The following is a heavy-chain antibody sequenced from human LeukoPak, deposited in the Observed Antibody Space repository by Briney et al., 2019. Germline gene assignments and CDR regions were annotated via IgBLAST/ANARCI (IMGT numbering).Heavy chain of an antibody. J-gene: IGHJ6*02. Sequence: PGRSLRLSCAASGFTFSSYGMHWVRQAPGKGLEWVAVIWYDGSNKYYADSVKGRFTISRDNSKNTLHLQMNSLRAEDTAVYYCATYVSHYYYGMDVWGQGTTVTVSS. CDR3: ATYVSHYYYGMDV. D-gene: IGHD2-8*01. CDR1: GFTFSSYG. V-gene: IGHV3-33*01. CDR2: IWYDGSNK.